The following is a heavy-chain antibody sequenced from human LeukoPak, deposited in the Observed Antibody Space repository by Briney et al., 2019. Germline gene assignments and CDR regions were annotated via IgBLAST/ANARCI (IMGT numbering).Heavy chain of an antibody. J-gene: IGHJ4*02. D-gene: IGHD5-18*01. V-gene: IGHV3-30*02. CDR2: IQYDGSNK. Sequence: PGGSLRLSCAASGFTFSSYGMHWVRQAPGKGLEWVAFIQYDGSNKYYADSVKGRFTISRDNSRNTVHLQMNSLRGEDTAVYSCAKDHSRGYSHGPFDFWGREPWSPSPQ. CDR3: AKDHSRGYSHGPFDF. CDR1: GFTFSSYG.